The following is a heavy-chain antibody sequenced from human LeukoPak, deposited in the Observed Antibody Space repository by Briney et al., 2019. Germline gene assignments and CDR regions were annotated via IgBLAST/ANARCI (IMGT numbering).Heavy chain of an antibody. D-gene: IGHD2-15*01. V-gene: IGHV3-21*01. CDR2: ISSSSSHI. Sequence: GGSLRLSCAASGFTFSSYSMNWVRQAPGKGLEWGSSISSSSSHIYYADSVKGRFTISRDNAKNSLYLQMNSLRAEDTAVYYCASACSGGSCYSRYYYYGMDVWGKGTTVTVSS. CDR3: ASACSGGSCYSRYYYYGMDV. CDR1: GFTFSSYS. J-gene: IGHJ6*04.